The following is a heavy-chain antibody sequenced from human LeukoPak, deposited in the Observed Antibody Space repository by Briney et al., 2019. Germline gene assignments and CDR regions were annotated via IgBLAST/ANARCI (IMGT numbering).Heavy chain of an antibody. J-gene: IGHJ5*02. Sequence: ASVKVSCKASGYTFTSYDINWVRQATGQGLEWMGWMNPNSGNTGYAQKFQGRVTMTRNTSISTAYMELSSLRSEDTAVYYCAREGTYYDFWSGYFQHCFDPWGQGTLVTVSS. D-gene: IGHD3-3*01. CDR3: AREGTYYDFWSGYFQHCFDP. CDR2: MNPNSGNT. V-gene: IGHV1-8*01. CDR1: GYTFTSYD.